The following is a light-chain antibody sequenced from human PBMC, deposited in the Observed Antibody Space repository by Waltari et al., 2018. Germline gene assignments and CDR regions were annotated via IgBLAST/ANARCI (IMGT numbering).Light chain of an antibody. CDR1: SLTTSY. CDR2: GKN. CDR3: SSRDSSASHVL. J-gene: IGLJ2*01. Sequence: SSELTQDPAVSVALGQTVTLTCQGASLTTSYASWYQQKSGQAPILVLFGKNKRPSGIPDRFSGYNSESTTSLTITGAQAEDEAEYYCSSRDSSASHVLFAGGTKLTVL. V-gene: IGLV3-19*01.